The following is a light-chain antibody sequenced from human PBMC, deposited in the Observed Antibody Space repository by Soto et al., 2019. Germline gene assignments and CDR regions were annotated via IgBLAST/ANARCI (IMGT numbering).Light chain of an antibody. V-gene: IGKV3-20*01. CDR2: DAS. J-gene: IGKJ1*01. CDR3: QQYGSIPWT. Sequence: EVVMTQSPATLSVSPGERATLSCRASQTVSNYLAWYQLKPGQAPRLLIYDASSRATGIPDRFSGSGSGTDFTLTISRLEPEDFAVYYCQQYGSIPWTFGQGTKVDIK. CDR1: QTVSNY.